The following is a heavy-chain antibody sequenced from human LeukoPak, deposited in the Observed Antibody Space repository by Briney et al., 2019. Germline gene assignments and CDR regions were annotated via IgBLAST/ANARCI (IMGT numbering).Heavy chain of an antibody. D-gene: IGHD3-9*01. CDR3: ARAVYDILTGGSYYMDV. J-gene: IGHJ6*03. CDR1: GGTFSSYT. V-gene: IGHV1-69*02. CDR2: IIPILGIA. Sequence: GASVKVSCKASGGTFSSYTISWVRQAPGQGLEWMGRIIPILGIANYAQKFQGRVTITADKSTSTAYMELSSLRSEDTAVYCCARAVYDILTGGSYYMDVWGKGTTVTVSS.